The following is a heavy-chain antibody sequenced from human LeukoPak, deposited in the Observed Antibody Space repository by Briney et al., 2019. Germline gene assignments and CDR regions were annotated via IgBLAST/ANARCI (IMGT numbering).Heavy chain of an antibody. CDR1: GFTFSSYA. V-gene: IGHV3-30*01. Sequence: GRSLRLSCAASGFTFSSYAMHWVRQAPGKGLEWVAVISYDGSNKYYADSVKGRFTISRDNSKNTLYLQMNSLRAEDTVVYYCARASMREVIVVAGYWGQGTLVTVSS. D-gene: IGHD3-22*01. J-gene: IGHJ4*02. CDR2: ISYDGSNK. CDR3: ARASMREVIVVAGY.